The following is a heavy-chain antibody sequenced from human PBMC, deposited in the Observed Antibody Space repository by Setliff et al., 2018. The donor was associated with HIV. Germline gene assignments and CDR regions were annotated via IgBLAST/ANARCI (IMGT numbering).Heavy chain of an antibody. CDR2: INVGHGRT. D-gene: IGHD4-4*01. V-gene: IGHV1-3*01. CDR1: GYTFTNYG. CDR3: AGFSGSNSDYYPCDI. Sequence: ASVKVSCKTSGYTFTNYGISWVRQAPGQRLEWMGWINVGHGRTKYSQKFQDRVTFTRDASASTAYMDLSSLISEDTAVYYCAGFSGSNSDYYPCDIWGQGTMVTVSS. J-gene: IGHJ3*02.